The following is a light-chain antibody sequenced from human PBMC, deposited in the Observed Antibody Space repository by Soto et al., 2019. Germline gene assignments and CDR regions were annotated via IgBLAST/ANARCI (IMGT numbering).Light chain of an antibody. CDR3: QQYNNWPPVT. Sequence: EIVLTQSPGTLSLSPGDRATLSCKASQSVADNYLAWYQQKPGQAPRLLIYAASRRAIGIPDTFSGSGSGTDFTLTITRLEPEDFALYYCQQYNNWPPVTFGPGTKVDI. CDR2: AAS. J-gene: IGKJ3*01. CDR1: QSVADNY. V-gene: IGKV3-20*01.